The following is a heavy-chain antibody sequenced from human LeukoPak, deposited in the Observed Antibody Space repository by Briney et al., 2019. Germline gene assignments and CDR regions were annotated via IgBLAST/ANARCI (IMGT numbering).Heavy chain of an antibody. Sequence: GGSLRLSCAASGFTFSSYSMNWVRQAPGKGLEWVAFIRYDGSNKYYADSVKGRFTISRDNSKNTLYLQMNSLRAEDTAVYYCATLVEERGVTNYYYYYMDVWGKGTTVTVSS. CDR3: ATLVEERGVTNYYYYYMDV. CDR2: IRYDGSNK. D-gene: IGHD3-10*01. V-gene: IGHV3-30*02. J-gene: IGHJ6*03. CDR1: GFTFSSYS.